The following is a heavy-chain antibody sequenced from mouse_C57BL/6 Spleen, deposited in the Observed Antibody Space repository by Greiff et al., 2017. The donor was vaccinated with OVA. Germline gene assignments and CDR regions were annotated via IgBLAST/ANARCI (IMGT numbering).Heavy chain of an antibody. Sequence: QVQLKQPGAELVKPGASVKLSCKASGYTFTSYWMHWVKQRPGQGLEWIGMIHPNSGSTNYNEKFKSKATLTVDKSSSTAYMQLSSLTSEDSAVYYCARSPIYYYGSSYGYYAMDYWGQGTSVTVSS. D-gene: IGHD1-1*01. J-gene: IGHJ4*01. CDR2: IHPNSGST. CDR1: GYTFTSYW. V-gene: IGHV1-64*01. CDR3: ARSPIYYYGSSYGYYAMDY.